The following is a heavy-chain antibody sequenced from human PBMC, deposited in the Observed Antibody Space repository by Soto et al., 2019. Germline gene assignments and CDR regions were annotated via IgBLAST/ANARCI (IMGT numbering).Heavy chain of an antibody. Sequence: EVQLLESGGGLVQPGGSLRLSCAASGFTFSSYAMSWVRQAPGKGLEWVSAISGSGGSTYYADSVKGRFTISRDNSKNTLYLQMNSLRAEDTAVYYCAKGGEGYCSGGSCYSPRYWGQGTLVTVSS. CDR3: AKGGEGYCSGGSCYSPRY. D-gene: IGHD2-15*01. CDR1: GFTFSSYA. CDR2: ISGSGGST. J-gene: IGHJ4*02. V-gene: IGHV3-23*01.